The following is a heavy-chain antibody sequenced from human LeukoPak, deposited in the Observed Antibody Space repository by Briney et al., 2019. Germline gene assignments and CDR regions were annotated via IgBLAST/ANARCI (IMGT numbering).Heavy chain of an antibody. CDR1: GGSISSSSYY. J-gene: IGHJ2*01. D-gene: IGHD3-9*01. Sequence: SETLSLTCTVSGGSISSSSYYWGWIRQPPGKGLEWIGSIYYSGSTYYNPSLKSRVTISVDTSKNQFSLKLSSVTAADTAVYYCARDASPLRYFDWLLDSGFDLWGRGTLVTVSS. CDR3: ARDASPLRYFDWLLDSGFDL. V-gene: IGHV4-39*07. CDR2: IYYSGST.